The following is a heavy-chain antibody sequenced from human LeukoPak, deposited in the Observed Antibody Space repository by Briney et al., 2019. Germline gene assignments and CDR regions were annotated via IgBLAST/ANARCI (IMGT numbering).Heavy chain of an antibody. CDR2: IYYSGST. CDR1: GGSISSSSDY. CDR3: ARGRGSSSSRCFDP. J-gene: IGHJ5*02. D-gene: IGHD6-6*01. V-gene: IGHV4-39*01. Sequence: SETLSLTCTVSGGSISSSSDYWGWIRQPPGKGLEWIANIYYSGSTFYNPSFKSRVTISVDTSKNQFSLKLSSVTAADTAVYYCARGRGSSSSRCFDPWGQGTLVTFSS.